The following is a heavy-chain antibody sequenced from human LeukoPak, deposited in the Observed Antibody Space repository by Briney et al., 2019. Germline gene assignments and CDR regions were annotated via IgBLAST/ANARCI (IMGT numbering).Heavy chain of an antibody. D-gene: IGHD5-18*01. J-gene: IGHJ3*02. V-gene: IGHV1-8*03. CDR3: ARGSRRIQLWLFRPRDAFDI. CDR1: GYTFTSYD. Sequence: ASVKVSCKASGYTFTSYDINWVRQATGQGLEWMGWMNPNSGNTSYAQKFQGRVTITRNTSISTAYMELSSLRSEDTAVYYCARGSRRIQLWLFRPRDAFDIWGQGTMVTVSS. CDR2: MNPNSGNT.